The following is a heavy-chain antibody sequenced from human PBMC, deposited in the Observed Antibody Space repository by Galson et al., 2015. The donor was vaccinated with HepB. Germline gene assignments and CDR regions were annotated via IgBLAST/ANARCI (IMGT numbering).Heavy chain of an antibody. Sequence: SVKVSCKASGYTFTSYGISWVRQAPGQGLEWMGWISAYNGDTNYVQKFQGRVTMTTDTSTNTAYLDLRSLRSDDTAVYYCARVSPIAVDYWGQGTLVTVSS. CDR1: GYTFTSYG. CDR2: ISAYNGDT. CDR3: ARVSPIAVDY. D-gene: IGHD6-19*01. J-gene: IGHJ4*02. V-gene: IGHV1-18*04.